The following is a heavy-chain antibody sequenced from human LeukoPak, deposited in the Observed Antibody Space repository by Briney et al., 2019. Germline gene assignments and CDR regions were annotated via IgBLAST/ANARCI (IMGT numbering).Heavy chain of an antibody. D-gene: IGHD2-15*01. Sequence: GGSLRLSCATSGFTFSNYAMRWVRQAPGNGLERVSSISASGGVTDYADSVKGRFTISRDNSMNTLFLQMNSLRAEDSAVYYCAKRYCSGDTCYPRFFDYWGQGTLVTVSS. J-gene: IGHJ4*02. CDR3: AKRYCSGDTCYPRFFDY. CDR2: ISASGGVT. CDR1: GFTFSNYA. V-gene: IGHV3-23*01.